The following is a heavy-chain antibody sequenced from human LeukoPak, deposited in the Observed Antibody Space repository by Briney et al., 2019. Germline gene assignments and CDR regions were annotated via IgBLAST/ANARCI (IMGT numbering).Heavy chain of an antibody. V-gene: IGHV3-33*01. CDR2: ISSDGSIK. Sequence: GGSLRLSCAVSGFTLSDYGIHWVRQAPGKGREWVTIISSDGSIKYADSVNGRFTVSRGSSKNTVYLQMNSLRAEDTAVYYCARDLPSRGYWGQGTLVTVSS. J-gene: IGHJ4*02. CDR3: ARDLPSRGY. D-gene: IGHD3-10*01. CDR1: GFTLSDYG.